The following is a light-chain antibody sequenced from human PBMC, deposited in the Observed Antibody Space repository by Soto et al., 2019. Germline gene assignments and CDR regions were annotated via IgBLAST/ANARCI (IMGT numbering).Light chain of an antibody. CDR2: DTS. CDR3: QQCGTRPPIT. J-gene: IGKJ5*01. V-gene: IGKV3-11*01. CDR1: QSVSSC. Sequence: EIVLTQSPATVSLSPGERVTLSCRASQSVSSCLAWYQQKPGQAPRLLIYDTSIRAAGIPARFSGGGSGTDFTLTIISREHEDFAVNFCQQCGTRPPITFGQGTRLEIK.